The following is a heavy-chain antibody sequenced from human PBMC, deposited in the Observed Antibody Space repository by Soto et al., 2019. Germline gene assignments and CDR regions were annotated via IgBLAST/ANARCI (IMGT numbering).Heavy chain of an antibody. Sequence: VQLVESGGGVVQPGGSLRLSCAASGFTFSSYWMSWVRQAPGKGLEWVANIKQDGSEKYYVDSVKGRFTISRDNAKNSLYLQMNSLRAEDTAVYYCARVAGFGDYPSLFDPWGQGTLVTVSS. CDR1: GFTFSSYW. CDR2: IKQDGSEK. V-gene: IGHV3-7*01. J-gene: IGHJ5*02. D-gene: IGHD3-10*01. CDR3: ARVAGFGDYPSLFDP.